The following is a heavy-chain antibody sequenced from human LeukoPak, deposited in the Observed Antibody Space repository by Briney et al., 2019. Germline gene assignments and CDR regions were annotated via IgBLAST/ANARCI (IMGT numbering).Heavy chain of an antibody. V-gene: IGHV4-39*01. CDR1: GGSISSSSYY. J-gene: IGHJ6*03. CDR2: IYYSGST. Sequence: PSETLSFTCTVSGGSISSSSYYWGWIRQPPGKGLEWIGSIYYSGSTYYNPSLKSRVTISVDTSKNQFSLKLSSVTAADTAVYYCARADFASVLTAGIAAAGTRYYYYMDVWGKGTTVTISS. CDR3: ARADFASVLTAGIAAAGTRYYYYMDV. D-gene: IGHD6-13*01.